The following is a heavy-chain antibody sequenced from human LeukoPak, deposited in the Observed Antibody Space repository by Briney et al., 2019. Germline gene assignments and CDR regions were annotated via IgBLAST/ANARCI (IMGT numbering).Heavy chain of an antibody. CDR3: ARSTSRDGYNYFYY. J-gene: IGHJ4*02. CDR1: GGSISSGSYY. Sequence: ASQTLSLTCTVSGGSISSGSYYWSWIRQPAGKGLEWIGRIYTSGSTNYNPSLKSRVTISVDTSKNQFSLKLSSVTAADTAVYYCARSTSRDGYNYFYYWGQGTLATVSS. CDR2: IYTSGST. V-gene: IGHV4-61*02. D-gene: IGHD5-24*01.